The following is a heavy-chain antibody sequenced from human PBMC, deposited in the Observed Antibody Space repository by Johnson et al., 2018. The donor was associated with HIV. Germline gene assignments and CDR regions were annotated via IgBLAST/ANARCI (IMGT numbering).Heavy chain of an antibody. J-gene: IGHJ3*02. Sequence: QVQLVESGGGVVQPGRSLRLSCAASGFTFNSYAMHWVRQAPGRGLEWVAVISSDGSNKYYADSVKGRFTISRDNSKNTLYLQMNSLRAEDTAVFYCARAYNDAFDIWGQGTKLTVSS. D-gene: IGHD5-24*01. CDR2: ISSDGSNK. V-gene: IGHV3-30-3*01. CDR3: ARAYNDAFDI. CDR1: GFTFNSYA.